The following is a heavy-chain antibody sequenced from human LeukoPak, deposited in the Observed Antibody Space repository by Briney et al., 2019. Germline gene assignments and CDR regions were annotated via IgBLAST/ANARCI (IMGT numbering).Heavy chain of an antibody. D-gene: IGHD3-3*01. CDR3: ARYPYYDFWSGYYNRAFDI. V-gene: IGHV4-30-4*07. CDR2: IYYSGST. J-gene: IGHJ3*02. Sequence: SQTLSLTCAVSGGSISSGGYSWSWIRQPPGKGLEWIGYIYYSGSTYYNPSLKSRVTISVDTSKNQFSLKLSSVTAADTAVYYCARYPYYDFWSGYYNRAFDIWGQGTMVTVSS. CDR1: GGSISSGGYS.